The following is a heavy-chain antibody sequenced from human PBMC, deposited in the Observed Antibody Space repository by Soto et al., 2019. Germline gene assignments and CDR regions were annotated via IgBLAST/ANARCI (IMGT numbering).Heavy chain of an antibody. Sequence: EVRLLESGGGLVQPGGSLRLSCAASGFTFSSYAMTWVRQTPGKGLEWVSVISGSGGSTYYADSVKGRFTISRDNSKNTLYLQMISLRAEDTAVYYCAKERYNWSPFDYWGQGTLVTVSS. CDR3: AKERYNWSPFDY. J-gene: IGHJ4*02. D-gene: IGHD1-20*01. CDR1: GFTFSSYA. V-gene: IGHV3-23*01. CDR2: ISGSGGST.